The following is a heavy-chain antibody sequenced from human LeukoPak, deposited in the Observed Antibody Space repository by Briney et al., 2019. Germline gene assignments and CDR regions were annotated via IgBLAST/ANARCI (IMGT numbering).Heavy chain of an antibody. V-gene: IGHV1-2*02. D-gene: IGHD3-22*01. CDR1: GYTFTGYH. Sequence: ASVKVSCKASGYTFTGYHMHWVRQAPGQGLEWMGWINPNSGGTNYAQKFQGRVTMTRDTSISTAYMELSRLRSDDTAVYYCARDHYYDSSGLGDWGQGTLVTVSS. J-gene: IGHJ4*02. CDR3: ARDHYYDSSGLGD. CDR2: INPNSGGT.